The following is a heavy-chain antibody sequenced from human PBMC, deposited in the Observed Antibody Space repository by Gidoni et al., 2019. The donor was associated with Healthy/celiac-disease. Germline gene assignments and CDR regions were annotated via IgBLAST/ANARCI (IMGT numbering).Heavy chain of an antibody. J-gene: IGHJ6*02. Sequence: QVQLQQWGAGLLKPSETLSLTCAVYGGSFSGYYWSWIRQPPGKGLEWIGEINHSGSTNYNPSLKSRVTISVDTSKNQFSLKLSSVTAADTAVYYCARVPPPGGMDVWGQGTTVTVSS. CDR2: INHSGST. CDR1: GGSFSGYY. CDR3: ARVPPPGGMDV. V-gene: IGHV4-34*01.